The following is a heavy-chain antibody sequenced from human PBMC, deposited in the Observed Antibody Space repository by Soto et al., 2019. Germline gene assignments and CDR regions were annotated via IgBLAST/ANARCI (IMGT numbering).Heavy chain of an antibody. J-gene: IGHJ4*02. CDR3: AKGLSSSGYYSP. CDR2: LEPSRGTT. D-gene: IGHD3-22*01. CDR1: GYTFTDYY. V-gene: IGHV1-46*01. Sequence: QVQLLQSGAEVKKPGASVRVSCKASGYTFTDYYIHWVRQAPGQGLEWMGFLEPSRGTTNYAQQFQGRVTITRDTSTSTVYMEVSSLRSEDTAVYYCAKGLSSSGYYSPWGQGTLVTVSS.